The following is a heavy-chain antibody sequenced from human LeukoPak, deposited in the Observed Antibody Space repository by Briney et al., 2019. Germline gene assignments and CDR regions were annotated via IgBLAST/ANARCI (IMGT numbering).Heavy chain of an antibody. Sequence: GGTLRLSCAASGFTFSSYGMSWVRQAPGKGLEWVSAISGSGGSTYYADSVKGRFTISRDNSKNTLYLQMNSLRAEDTAVYYCAKDFRVDYGDYAFDAFDIWGQGTMVTVSS. CDR3: AKDFRVDYGDYAFDAFDI. CDR2: ISGSGGST. CDR1: GFTFSSYG. D-gene: IGHD4-17*01. V-gene: IGHV3-23*01. J-gene: IGHJ3*02.